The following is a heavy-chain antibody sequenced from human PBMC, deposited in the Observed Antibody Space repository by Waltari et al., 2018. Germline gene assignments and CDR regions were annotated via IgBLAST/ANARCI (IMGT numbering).Heavy chain of an antibody. Sequence: QVQLQESGPGLVKPSETLSLTCTVSGGSISSHYWSWIRQPPGKGLEWIGYIYYSGSTNYIPSLKSRVTISVDTSKNQFSLKLSSVTAADTAVYYCARGYYDFWSGYSHAFDILGQGTMVTVSS. CDR3: ARGYYDFWSGYSHAFDI. D-gene: IGHD3-3*01. CDR1: GGSISSHY. V-gene: IGHV4-59*11. CDR2: IYYSGST. J-gene: IGHJ3*02.